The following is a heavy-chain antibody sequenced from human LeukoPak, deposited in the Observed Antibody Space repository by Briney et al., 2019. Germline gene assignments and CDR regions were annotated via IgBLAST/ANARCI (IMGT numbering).Heavy chain of an antibody. D-gene: IGHD3-22*01. Sequence: GASVKVSCKASGYTFTGYYMHWVRQAPGQGLEWMGWINPNSGGTNYAQKFQGRVTMTRDTSISTAYMELSRLRSDDTAVYYCARGGLYYDSSSYFGYFDYWGQGTLVTVSS. CDR1: GYTFTGYY. CDR2: INPNSGGT. CDR3: ARGGLYYDSSSYFGYFDY. J-gene: IGHJ4*02. V-gene: IGHV1-2*02.